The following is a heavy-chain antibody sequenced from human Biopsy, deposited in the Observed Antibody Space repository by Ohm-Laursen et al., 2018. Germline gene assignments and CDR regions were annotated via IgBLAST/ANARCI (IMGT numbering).Heavy chain of an antibody. CDR1: GGSFTIHY. CDR3: ARGPRGLVVITTTALYFDY. D-gene: IGHD3-22*01. CDR2: ISHTGYT. J-gene: IGHJ4*02. Sequence: SETLSLTCTVSGGSFTIHYWTWIRQPPGKGLEWIGHISHTGYTSYKSSLKSRVTISLDTSRKHFSLRLTSLAAADTAVYYCARGPRGLVVITTTALYFDYWGQGNLVTVSS. V-gene: IGHV4-59*11.